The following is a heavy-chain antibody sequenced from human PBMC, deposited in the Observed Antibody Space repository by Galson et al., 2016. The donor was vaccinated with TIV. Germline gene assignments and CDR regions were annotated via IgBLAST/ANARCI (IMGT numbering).Heavy chain of an antibody. V-gene: IGHV1-69*13. CDR1: GGTFSSYV. CDR3: ASDRNTALDTYHQYYGMDV. CDR2: IIPLFRTT. J-gene: IGHJ6*02. Sequence: SVKVSCKASGGTFSSYVFNWVRLAPGQGLEWMGGIIPLFRTTNYAPKFQGRVTITADESSTTVYMELNSLRSGDTAVYYCASDRNTALDTYHQYYGMDVWGQGTTVTVSS. D-gene: IGHD5-18*01.